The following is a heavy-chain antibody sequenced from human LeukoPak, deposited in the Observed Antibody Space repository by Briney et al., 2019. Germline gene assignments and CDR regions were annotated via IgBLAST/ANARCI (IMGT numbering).Heavy chain of an antibody. Sequence: GGSLRLSCTASGFTFGDYAMSWFRQAPGKGLEWIGFIRSKAYGGTTEYAASVKGRFTISRDDSKSIAYLQMNSLKTEDTAVYYCTRDFSDYVWGSYHNERAFDIWGQGTMVTVSS. CDR1: GFTFGDYA. V-gene: IGHV3-49*03. D-gene: IGHD3-16*02. CDR3: TRDFSDYVWGSYHNERAFDI. J-gene: IGHJ3*02. CDR2: IRSKAYGGTT.